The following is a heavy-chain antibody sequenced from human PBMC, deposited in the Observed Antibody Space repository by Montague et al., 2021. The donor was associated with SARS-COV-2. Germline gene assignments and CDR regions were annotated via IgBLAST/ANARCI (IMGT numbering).Heavy chain of an antibody. Sequence: SETLSLTCAVYGASSSNYYWSWIRQSPGKGLECVGEINHSGYTDYNPSLESRLTISLDSSKKQFSLKMTSVTAADTAIYYCASAPGYSFGFWAYWGQGTLVSVSS. D-gene: IGHD5-12*01. J-gene: IGHJ4*02. CDR2: INHSGYT. V-gene: IGHV4-34*01. CDR3: ASAPGYSFGFWAY. CDR1: GASSSNYY.